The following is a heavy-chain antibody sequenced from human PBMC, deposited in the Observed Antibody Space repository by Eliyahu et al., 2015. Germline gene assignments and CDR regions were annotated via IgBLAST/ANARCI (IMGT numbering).Heavy chain of an antibody. Sequence: EVQLLESGGGLVQPGXSLRLSCXASXFTFSSXAXNWVRQAPGKGLEWVSGISGSGGSTYYADSVKGRFTISRDNSKNTLYLQMSSLRAEDTAVYYCAKDVSSGWYIVRCEYWGQGTLVTVSS. V-gene: IGHV3-23*01. CDR2: ISGSGGST. D-gene: IGHD6-19*01. CDR3: AKDVSSGWYIVRCEY. CDR1: XFTFSSXA. J-gene: IGHJ4*02.